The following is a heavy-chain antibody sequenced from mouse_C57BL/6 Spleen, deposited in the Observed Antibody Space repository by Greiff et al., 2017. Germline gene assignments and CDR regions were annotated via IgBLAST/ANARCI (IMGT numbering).Heavy chain of an antibody. Sequence: VQLQQSGTVLARPGASVKMSCKTSGYTFTSYWMHWVKQRPGQGLEWIGAIYPGNSDTSYNQKFKGKAKLTAVTSASTAYMELSSLTNEDSAVYYCTRDYYGSSPWFAYWGRGTLVTVSA. CDR2: IYPGNSDT. D-gene: IGHD1-1*01. CDR3: TRDYYGSSPWFAY. J-gene: IGHJ3*01. V-gene: IGHV1-5*01. CDR1: GYTFTSYW.